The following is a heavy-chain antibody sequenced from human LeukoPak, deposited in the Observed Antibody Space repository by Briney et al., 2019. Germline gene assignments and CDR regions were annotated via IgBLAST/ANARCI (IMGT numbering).Heavy chain of an antibody. Sequence: GGSKRLSCAASGFTFGGYAMTWVRQAPGKGLEWVSSIGDSGHTTHYADSVTGRFTISRDNSKNTLYLQMSSLRVDDTALYYCARDRRIHPIFFFDNWGQGTLVTVPS. J-gene: IGHJ4*02. D-gene: IGHD5-18*01. CDR1: GFTFGGYA. CDR3: ARDRRIHPIFFFDN. CDR2: IGDSGHTT. V-gene: IGHV3-23*01.